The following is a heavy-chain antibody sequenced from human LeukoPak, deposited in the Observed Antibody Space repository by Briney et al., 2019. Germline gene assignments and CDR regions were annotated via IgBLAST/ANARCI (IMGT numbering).Heavy chain of an antibody. CDR1: GGSISSGDYY. V-gene: IGHV4-30-4*01. CDR2: MYYSGST. D-gene: IGHD3-22*01. Sequence: PSETLSLTCTVSGGSISSGDYYWSWIRQPPGKGLEWIAYMYYSGSTYYIPSLKSRVTMSADTSKNQLSLKLSSVTAADTAVYYCARPYYYDSRIDPWGQGILVTVSS. J-gene: IGHJ5*02. CDR3: ARPYYYDSRIDP.